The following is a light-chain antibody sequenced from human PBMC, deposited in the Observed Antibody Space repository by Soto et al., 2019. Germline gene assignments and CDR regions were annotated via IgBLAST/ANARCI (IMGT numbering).Light chain of an antibody. Sequence: EIVLTQSPGTLSLSPGERVTLSCRASQMVAASYLAWYQQKPGQAPRLLIYGATNRATGIPDRFSGRGTGTDFTLTISRLEAEDFAVYYCQQYAMSPLTFGQGTKVDIK. V-gene: IGKV3-20*01. J-gene: IGKJ1*01. CDR2: GAT. CDR1: QMVAASY. CDR3: QQYAMSPLT.